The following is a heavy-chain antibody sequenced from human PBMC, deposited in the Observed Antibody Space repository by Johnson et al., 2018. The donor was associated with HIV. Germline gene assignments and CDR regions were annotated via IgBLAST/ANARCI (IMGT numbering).Heavy chain of an antibody. CDR1: GFTFSSYG. D-gene: IGHD2-15*01. Sequence: QVQLVESGGGVVQPGGSLRPSCAASGFTFSSYGMHWVRQAPGKGLEWVAFIHYDGSNKYYAASVKGRFTVSRDNSNNTVYLQMNSLRAEDTAVYFGARDPLVGTVTVGAFDIWGQGTMVTVSS. V-gene: IGHV3-30*02. CDR2: IHYDGSNK. J-gene: IGHJ3*02. CDR3: ARDPLVGTVTVGAFDI.